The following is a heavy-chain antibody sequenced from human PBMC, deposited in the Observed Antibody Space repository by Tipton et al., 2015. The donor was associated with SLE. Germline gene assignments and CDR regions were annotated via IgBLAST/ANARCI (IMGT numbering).Heavy chain of an antibody. Sequence: PGLVKPSETLSLTCSVSGGPMNTNYWGWVRQPPGKGLEWIAYIYHTGSTKYDPSLKSRVTMSVDTTKSQFSLKLSSVTAADTAVYYCVRDGGHDFWTAYYTGAFDIWGQGTMVTVSS. CDR2: IYHTGST. V-gene: IGHV4-59*01. CDR3: VRDGGHDFWTAYYTGAFDI. D-gene: IGHD3/OR15-3a*01. J-gene: IGHJ3*02. CDR1: GGPMNTNY.